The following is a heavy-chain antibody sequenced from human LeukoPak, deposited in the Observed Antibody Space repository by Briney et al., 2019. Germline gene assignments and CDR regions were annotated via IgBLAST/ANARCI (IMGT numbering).Heavy chain of an antibody. CDR1: GYTFTGYY. V-gene: IGHV1-2*02. Sequence: ASVKVSCKASGYTFTGYYMHWVRQAPGQGLEWMGWINPNSGGTNYAQKFQGRVTMTRDTSISTAYMDLSRLRSDDTAVYYCARERSASVASLGFFDYWGQGTLVTVSS. D-gene: IGHD6-6*01. CDR3: ARERSASVASLGFFDY. J-gene: IGHJ4*02. CDR2: INPNSGGT.